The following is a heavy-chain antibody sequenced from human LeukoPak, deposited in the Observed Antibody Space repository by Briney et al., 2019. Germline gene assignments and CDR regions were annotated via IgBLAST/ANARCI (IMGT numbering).Heavy chain of an antibody. J-gene: IGHJ4*02. CDR3: AKDLVTVVTPDDY. CDR1: GFTFGNYA. CDR2: ISGGGDNR. Sequence: PGGSLRLSCAASGFTFGNYALSWVRQAPGKGLQWVSAISGGGDNRYYADSVKGRFTISRDNSKNTLYLQMNSLRAEDTAVYYCAKDLVTVVTPDDYWGQGTLVTVSS. V-gene: IGHV3-23*01. D-gene: IGHD4-23*01.